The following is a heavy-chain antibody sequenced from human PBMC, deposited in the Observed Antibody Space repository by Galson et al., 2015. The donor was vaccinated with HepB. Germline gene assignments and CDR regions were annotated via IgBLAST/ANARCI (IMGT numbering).Heavy chain of an antibody. J-gene: IGHJ6*04. V-gene: IGHV4-39*01. CDR2: FYSGGNT. CDR1: GGSISSSNYY. Sequence: ETLSLTCTVSGGSISSSNYYWGWIRQPPGKGLEWIGSFYSGGNTYYNPSLKSRVTISVDTSKNQFSLKLTSVTAADTAVFYCARLLASSSKGMDVWGKGTTVTVSS. CDR3: ARLLASSSKGMDV. D-gene: IGHD4-11*01.